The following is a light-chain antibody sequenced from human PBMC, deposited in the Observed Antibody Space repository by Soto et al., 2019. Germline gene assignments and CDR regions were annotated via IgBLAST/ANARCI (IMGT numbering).Light chain of an antibody. Sequence: SVLTHPASVSRSPGHLITISCPGTSSDVGSYNLVSWYQQHPGKAPKLMIYEVSKRPSGVSNRFSGSKSGNTASLTISGLQAEDEADYYCCSYAGSSTLYVFGTGTKVTVL. J-gene: IGLJ1*01. CDR1: SSDVGSYNL. CDR3: CSYAGSSTLYV. V-gene: IGLV2-23*02. CDR2: EVS.